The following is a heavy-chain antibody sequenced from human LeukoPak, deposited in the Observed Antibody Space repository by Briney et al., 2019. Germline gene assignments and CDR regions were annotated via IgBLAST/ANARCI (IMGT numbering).Heavy chain of an antibody. CDR3: ARVYCSSTSCYRVPDNWFDP. CDR2: IIPIFGTA. Sequence: SVKVSFKASGGTFSSYAISWVRQAPGQGLEWMGGIIPIFGTANYAQKFQGRVTITTDESTSTAYMELSSLRSEDTAVHYCARVYCSSTSCYRVPDNWFDPWGQGTLVTVSS. D-gene: IGHD2-2*01. V-gene: IGHV1-69*05. CDR1: GGTFSSYA. J-gene: IGHJ5*02.